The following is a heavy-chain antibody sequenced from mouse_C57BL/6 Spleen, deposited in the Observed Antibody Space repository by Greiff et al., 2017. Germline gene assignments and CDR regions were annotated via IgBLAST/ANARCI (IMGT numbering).Heavy chain of an antibody. D-gene: IGHD1-1*01. J-gene: IGHJ2*01. CDR1: GYTFTSYW. CDR3: AREGIWYYGSLNY. CDR2: IYPGSGST. V-gene: IGHV1-55*01. Sequence: QVQLQQPGAELVKPGASVKMSCKASGYTFTSYWITWVKQRPGQGLEWIGGIYPGSGSTNYNEKFKSKATLTVDTSYSTAYMQLSSLPSEDSAFFYCAREGIWYYGSLNYWGQGTTLTVSS.